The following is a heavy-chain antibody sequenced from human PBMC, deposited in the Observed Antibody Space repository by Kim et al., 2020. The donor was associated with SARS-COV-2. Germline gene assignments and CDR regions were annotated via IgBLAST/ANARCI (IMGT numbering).Heavy chain of an antibody. Sequence: SETLSLTCTVSGGSISSYYWSWIRQPPGKGLEWIGYITYSGSTNYNPSLKSRVTISVDTSKNQFSLKLSSVTAADTAVYYCARLAAGLTYYYGMDVWGQGTTVTVSS. J-gene: IGHJ6*02. CDR1: GGSISSYY. CDR3: ARLAAGLTYYYGMDV. V-gene: IGHV4-59*13. D-gene: IGHD6-13*01. CDR2: ITYSGST.